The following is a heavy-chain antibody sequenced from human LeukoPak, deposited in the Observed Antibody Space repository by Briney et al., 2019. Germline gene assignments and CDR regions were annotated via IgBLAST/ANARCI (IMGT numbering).Heavy chain of an antibody. J-gene: IGHJ3*02. CDR1: GGSFSGYY. CDR2: IYYSGST. D-gene: IGHD4-17*01. CDR3: ARAEATVTTYGFDI. Sequence: SETLSLTCAVYGGSFSGYYWSWIRQHPGKGLEWIAYIYYSGSTYYNPSLKSRVTISVDTSKNHFSLKLSSVTAADTAVYYCARAEATVTTYGFDIWGQGTMVTVSS. V-gene: IGHV4-31*11.